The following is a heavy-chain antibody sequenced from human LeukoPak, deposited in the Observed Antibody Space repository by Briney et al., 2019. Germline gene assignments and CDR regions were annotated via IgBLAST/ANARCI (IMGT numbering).Heavy chain of an antibody. D-gene: IGHD3-3*01. CDR3: ARGSIFGVVMYYFDY. J-gene: IGHJ4*02. Sequence: PSETLSLTCAVYGGSFSGYYWSWIRQPPGKGLEWIGYIYYSGSTNYNPSLKSRVTISVDTSKNQFSLKLSSVTAADTAVYYCARGSIFGVVMYYFDYWGQGTLVTVSS. CDR2: IYYSGST. V-gene: IGHV4-59*01. CDR1: GGSFSGYY.